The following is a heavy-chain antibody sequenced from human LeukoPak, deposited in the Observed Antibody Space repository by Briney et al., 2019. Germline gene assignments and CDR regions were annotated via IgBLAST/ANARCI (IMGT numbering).Heavy chain of an antibody. D-gene: IGHD3-10*01. CDR3: AGRLLLRGVREGWFGP. CDR2: INPNAGSK. J-gene: IGHJ5*02. V-gene: IGHV1-46*01. Sequence: PRASVKVSCEASGYIFSNYYIHWVRQAPGQGLEWVGMINPNAGSKRYAQNFRGRFTMTRDKSTSAVYMEMSSLRAEDTAVYYCAGRLLLRGVREGWFGPWGQGNLVTVSS. CDR1: GYIFSNYY.